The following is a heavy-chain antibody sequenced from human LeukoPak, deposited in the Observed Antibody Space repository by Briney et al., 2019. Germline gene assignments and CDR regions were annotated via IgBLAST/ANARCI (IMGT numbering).Heavy chain of an antibody. CDR2: ISGSGGST. V-gene: IGHV3-23*01. J-gene: IGHJ4*02. D-gene: IGHD3-9*01. Sequence: PGGSQRLSCAASGFTFSSYAMSWVRQAPGKGLEWVSAISGSGGSTYYADSVKGRFTISRDNSKNTLYLQMNSLRAEDTAVYYCAKVGAHFDWLLSPFDYWGQGTLVTVSS. CDR3: AKVGAHFDWLLSPFDY. CDR1: GFTFSSYA.